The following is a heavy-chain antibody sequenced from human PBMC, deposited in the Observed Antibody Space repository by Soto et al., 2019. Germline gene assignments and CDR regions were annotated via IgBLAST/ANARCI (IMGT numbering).Heavy chain of an antibody. CDR3: ARDLKILELHAFDI. D-gene: IGHD1-7*01. CDR1: GYTFTSYG. CDR2: ISAYNGNT. Sequence: QVQLVQSGAEVKKPGASVKVSCKASGYTFTSYGISWVRQAPGQGLEWMGWISAYNGNTNYAQKIQGRLTMTTDTSTSTAYMELRSLRSDDTDVYYCARDLKILELHAFDIWGQGTMVTVSS. J-gene: IGHJ3*02. V-gene: IGHV1-18*01.